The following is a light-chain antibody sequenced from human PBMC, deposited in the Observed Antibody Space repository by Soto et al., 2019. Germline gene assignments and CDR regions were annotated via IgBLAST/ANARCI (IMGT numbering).Light chain of an antibody. CDR3: QKYNSPPSIT. J-gene: IGKJ5*01. V-gene: IGKV1-5*03. CDR1: QTISSW. CDR2: KAS. Sequence: DIQMTQSPSTLSGSVGDRVTITCRASQTISSWLAWYQQKPGKAPKLLIYKASTLKSGVPSRFSGSGSGTEFTLTISSLQPEDVATYYCQKYNSPPSITFGQGTRLEIK.